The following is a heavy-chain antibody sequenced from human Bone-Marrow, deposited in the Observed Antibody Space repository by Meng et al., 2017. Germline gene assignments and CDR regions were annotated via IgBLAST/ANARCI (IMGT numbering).Heavy chain of an antibody. D-gene: IGHD3-16*01. CDR3: ARDASGGDDAFDI. J-gene: IGHJ3*02. Sequence: ESLKISCAASGFTFSYYWSWIRQPPGKGLEWIGYIYYSGSTNYNPSLKSRVTISVDTSKNQFSLKLSSVTAADTAVYYCARDASGGDDAFDIWGQGTMVTVSS. CDR1: GFTFSYY. V-gene: IGHV4-59*01. CDR2: IYYSGST.